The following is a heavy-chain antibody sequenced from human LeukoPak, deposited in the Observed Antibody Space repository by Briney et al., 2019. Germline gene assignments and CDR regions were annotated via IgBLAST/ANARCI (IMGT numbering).Heavy chain of an antibody. D-gene: IGHD2-2*01. J-gene: IGHJ5*02. Sequence: ASVKVSCKASGYTFTGYYMHWVRQAPGQGLEWMGWINPNSGGTNYAQKFQGRVTMTRDTSISTAYMELSRLRSDDTAVYYCARKYARATKGFDPWGQGTLVTVSS. CDR3: ARKYARATKGFDP. CDR1: GYTFTGYY. CDR2: INPNSGGT. V-gene: IGHV1-2*02.